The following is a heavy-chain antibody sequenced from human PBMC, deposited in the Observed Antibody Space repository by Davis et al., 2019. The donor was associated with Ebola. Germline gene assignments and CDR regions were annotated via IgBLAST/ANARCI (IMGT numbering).Heavy chain of an antibody. Sequence: PGGSLRLSCAASGFTFSSYAMSWVRQAPGKGLEWVSAISGSGGSTYYADSVKGRFTISRDNAKNSLYLQMNSLRTEDTAVYYCAREYYDFWSGSRYNWFDPWGQGTLVTVSS. CDR3: AREYYDFWSGSRYNWFDP. V-gene: IGHV3-23*01. J-gene: IGHJ5*02. D-gene: IGHD3-3*01. CDR1: GFTFSSYA. CDR2: ISGSGGST.